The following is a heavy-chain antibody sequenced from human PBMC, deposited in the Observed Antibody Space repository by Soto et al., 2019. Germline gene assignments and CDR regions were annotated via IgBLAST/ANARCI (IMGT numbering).Heavy chain of an antibody. CDR2: IWYDGSNK. V-gene: IGHV3-33*01. Sequence: QVQLVESGGGVVQPGRSLRLSCAASGFTFSSYGMHWVRQAPGKGLEWVAVIWYDGSNKYYADYVKGRFTISRDNSKNTLYLQMNSLRAEDTAVYYFAREYFVVSNWFDPWVQGTLVTVSS. J-gene: IGHJ5*02. D-gene: IGHD3-22*01. CDR3: AREYFVVSNWFDP. CDR1: GFTFSSYG.